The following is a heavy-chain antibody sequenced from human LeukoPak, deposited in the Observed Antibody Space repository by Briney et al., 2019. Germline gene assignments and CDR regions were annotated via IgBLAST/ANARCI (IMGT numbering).Heavy chain of an antibody. J-gene: IGHJ4*02. D-gene: IGHD6-13*01. Sequence: SAVKVSCKASGCTFSSYAISWVRQAPGQGLEWMGRIIPILCSANYAQKFQGRVTITADKSTSTAYMELNSLKTEDTAVYYCSRNGLVDFDYWGQGSRVIASP. V-gene: IGHV1-69*06. CDR2: IIPILCSA. CDR3: SRNGLVDFDY. CDR1: GCTFSSYA.